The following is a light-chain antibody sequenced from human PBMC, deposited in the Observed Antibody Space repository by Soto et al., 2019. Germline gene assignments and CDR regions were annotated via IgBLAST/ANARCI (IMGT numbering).Light chain of an antibody. CDR3: QQTNTFSPLT. CDR2: GAY. Sequence: DIQMTQSPSSVSASVGDRVTITCRASQGISNWLAWYQQQPGRAPKLLIYGAYTLQTGVPSRFSGGGSGTHFTLIISSLQPEDFATYYCQQTNTFSPLTFGGGTRVEIK. J-gene: IGKJ4*01. V-gene: IGKV1-12*01. CDR1: QGISNW.